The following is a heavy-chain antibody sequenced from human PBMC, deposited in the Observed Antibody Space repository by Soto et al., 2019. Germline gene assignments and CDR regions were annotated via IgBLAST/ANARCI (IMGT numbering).Heavy chain of an antibody. V-gene: IGHV4-34*01. D-gene: IGHD2-8*01. J-gene: IGHJ5*02. CDR3: ARSPGYFTISSLDP. CDR1: GGSVNGYY. CDR2: INHTGGT. Sequence: SETLSLTCAVYGGSVNGYYWNWIRQPPGKGLEWIGEINHTGGTHYNPSLKSRVTMSVDTSKNQFSLRLSSVTAADTAIYYCARSPGYFTISSLDPWGQGTLVTVSS.